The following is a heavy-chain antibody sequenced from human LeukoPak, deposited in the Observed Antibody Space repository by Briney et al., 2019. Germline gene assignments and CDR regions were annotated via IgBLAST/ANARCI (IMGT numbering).Heavy chain of an antibody. V-gene: IGHV3-64D*06. CDR1: GFTFSSYA. J-gene: IGHJ2*01. D-gene: IGHD7-27*01. Sequence: PGGSLRLSCSASGFTFSSYAMHWVRQAPGKGLEYVSAISSNGGSTYYADSVKGRFTISRDNSKNTLYLQMSSLRAEDTAVYYCQRRGGLPGDFYWYFDLWGQGTLVTVSS. CDR3: QRRGGLPGDFYWYFDL. CDR2: ISSNGGST.